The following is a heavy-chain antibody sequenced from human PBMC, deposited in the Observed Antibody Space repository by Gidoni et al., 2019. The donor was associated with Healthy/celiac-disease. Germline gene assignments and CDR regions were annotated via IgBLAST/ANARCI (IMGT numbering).Heavy chain of an antibody. J-gene: IGHJ4*02. CDR1: GFTFSSYS. Sequence: EVQLVESGGGLVQPGGSLRLSCAASGFTFSSYSMNWVRQAPGKGLEWVSYISSSSSTIYYADSVKGRFTISRDNAKNSLYLQMNSLRDEDTAVYYCARDGGAIVGATGDFDYWGQGTLVTVSS. V-gene: IGHV3-48*02. D-gene: IGHD1-26*01. CDR3: ARDGGAIVGATGDFDY. CDR2: ISSSSSTI.